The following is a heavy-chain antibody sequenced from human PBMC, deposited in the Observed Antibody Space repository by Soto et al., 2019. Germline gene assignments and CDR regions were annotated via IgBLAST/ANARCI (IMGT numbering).Heavy chain of an antibody. CDR3: ARKTQGSAFDI. CDR1: GDSVSSDSAS. Sequence: SQTLSLTCALSGDSVSSDSASWSWIRQSPSRGFEWLGRTYYRSKWYYNYALSVQGRMTINPDTSKNQFSLQLNSVTPEDTAVYYCARKTQGSAFDIWGQGTMVTVSS. V-gene: IGHV6-1*01. J-gene: IGHJ3*02. CDR2: TYYRSKWYY.